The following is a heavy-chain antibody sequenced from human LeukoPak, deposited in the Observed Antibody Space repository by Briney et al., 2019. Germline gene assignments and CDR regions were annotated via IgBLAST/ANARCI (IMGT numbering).Heavy chain of an antibody. Sequence: ASVKVSCKASGGTFSSYAISWVGQAPGQGLEWMGRIIPIFGTANYAQKFQGRVTITTDESTSTAYMELSSLRSEDTAVYYCARSGEDTAMVIGAYFDYWGQGTLVTVSS. J-gene: IGHJ4*02. CDR3: ARSGEDTAMVIGAYFDY. CDR2: IIPIFGTA. CDR1: GGTFSSYA. V-gene: IGHV1-69*05. D-gene: IGHD5-18*01.